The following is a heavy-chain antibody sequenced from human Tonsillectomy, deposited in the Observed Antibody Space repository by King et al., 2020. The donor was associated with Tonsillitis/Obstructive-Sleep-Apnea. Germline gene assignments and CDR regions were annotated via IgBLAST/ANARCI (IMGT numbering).Heavy chain of an antibody. Sequence: SGGYSWSWIRQPPGKGLEWIGYIYHSGSTYYNPSLKSRVTISVDRSKNQFSLKLSSVTAADTAVYYCARVKLGYCSGGYCYGLDGSYYFDYWGQGTLVTVSS. CDR2: IYHSGST. V-gene: IGHV4-30-2*01. CDR1: SGGYS. CDR3: ARVKLGYCSGGYCYGLDGSYYFDY. J-gene: IGHJ4*02. D-gene: IGHD2-15*01.